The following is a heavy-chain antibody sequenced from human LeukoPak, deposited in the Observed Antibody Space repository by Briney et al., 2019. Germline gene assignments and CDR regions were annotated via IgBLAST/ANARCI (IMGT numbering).Heavy chain of an antibody. V-gene: IGHV4-4*07. J-gene: IGHJ4*02. CDR1: GGSISSYY. D-gene: IGHD4-17*01. CDR3: ARLSTVTTSFDY. CDR2: IYTSGTT. Sequence: SETLSLTCTVSGGSISSYYWSWIRQPAGRGLEWIGRIYTSGTTHYNPSLKSRVAMSVDTSKNQFSLKLSSVTAADTAVYYCARLSTVTTSFDYWGQGTLVTVSS.